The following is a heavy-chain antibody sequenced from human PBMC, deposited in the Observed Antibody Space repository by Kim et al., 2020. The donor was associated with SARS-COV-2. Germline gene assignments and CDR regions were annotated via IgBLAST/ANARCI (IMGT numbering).Heavy chain of an antibody. CDR2: IDLSDSHT. CDR1: GYSFRSYY. Sequence: GESLKISCKGSGYSFRSYYISWVRQTPEKGLEWMGKIDLSDSHTDYSPSFQGHVTISADKYISSAYLQWSGLKASDTAMYYCARHGYYYGMDVWGQGTTVTVSS. V-gene: IGHV5-10-1*01. CDR3: ARHGYYYGMDV. J-gene: IGHJ6*02.